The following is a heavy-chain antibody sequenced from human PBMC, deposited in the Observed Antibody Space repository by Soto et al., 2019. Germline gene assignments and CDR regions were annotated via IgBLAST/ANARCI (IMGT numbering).Heavy chain of an antibody. CDR1: GGSISSGDYY. D-gene: IGHD3-16*01. J-gene: IGHJ4*02. V-gene: IGHV4-30-4*01. CDR3: ARYDYVWGSNFDS. CDR2: IYYRGST. Sequence: QVQLQESGPGLVKPSQTLSLTCTVSGGSISSGDYYWSWVRQPPGKGLEWIGYIYYRGSTSYNPSLKSRISISVDTSKNQFSMRLSSVTAADTAVYYCARYDYVWGSNFDSWGQGTLVTVSS.